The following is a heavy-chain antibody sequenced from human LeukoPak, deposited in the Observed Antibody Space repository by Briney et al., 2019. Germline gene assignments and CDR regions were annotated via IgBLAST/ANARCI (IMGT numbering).Heavy chain of an antibody. Sequence: GRSLRLSCVASGFTFSSYAMSWVRQAPGKGLEWVSAISDSGAGTYYADSVKGRFTISRDNSKNALYLQMNSLTAEDTAVYYCVPPYYFAYWGQGTLVTVSS. J-gene: IGHJ4*02. CDR1: GFTFSSYA. V-gene: IGHV3-23*01. CDR3: VPPYYFAY. D-gene: IGHD2-21*01. CDR2: ISDSGAGT.